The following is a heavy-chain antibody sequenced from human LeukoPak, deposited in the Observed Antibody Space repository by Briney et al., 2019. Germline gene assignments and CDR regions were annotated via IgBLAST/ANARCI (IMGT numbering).Heavy chain of an antibody. Sequence: PGGSLRLSCAASGFTVSSNYMSWVRQAPGKGLEWVSVIYSGGSTYYADSVKGRFTISRDNSKNTLYLQMNSLRAEDTAVYYCAKGIRAITFGDPFDPWGQGTLVTVSS. V-gene: IGHV3-53*01. D-gene: IGHD3-10*01. CDR3: AKGIRAITFGDPFDP. CDR1: GFTVSSNY. CDR2: IYSGGST. J-gene: IGHJ5*02.